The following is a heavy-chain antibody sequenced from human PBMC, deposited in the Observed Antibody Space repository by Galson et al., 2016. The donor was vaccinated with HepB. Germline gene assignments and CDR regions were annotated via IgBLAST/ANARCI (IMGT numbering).Heavy chain of an antibody. CDR1: GGTFSSYV. D-gene: IGHD3-3*01. J-gene: IGHJ5*02. Sequence: SVKVSCKASGGTFSSYVISWVRQAPGQGLEWMGGIIPIFGTADYAQKFQGRITIPADASTRTAFMVLGSLRSEDTAVYYCARAWHQVTSADFNPWLDPWGQGTLVTVSS. CDR2: IIPIFGTA. V-gene: IGHV1-69*13. CDR3: ARAWHQVTSADFNPWLDP.